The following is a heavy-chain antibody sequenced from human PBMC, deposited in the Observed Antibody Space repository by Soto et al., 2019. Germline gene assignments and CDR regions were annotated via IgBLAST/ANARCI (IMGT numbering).Heavy chain of an antibody. CDR2: INPSGGST. CDR1: GYTFTSYY. Sequence: QVQLVQSGAEVKKPGASVKVSCKASGYTFTSYYMHWGRQAPGQGLEWMGIINPSGGSTSYAQKFQGRVTMTRDTSTSTVYMELSSLRSEDTAVYYCAREGRGWEPGDYWGQGTLVTVSS. V-gene: IGHV1-46*01. CDR3: AREGRGWEPGDY. J-gene: IGHJ4*02. D-gene: IGHD1-26*01.